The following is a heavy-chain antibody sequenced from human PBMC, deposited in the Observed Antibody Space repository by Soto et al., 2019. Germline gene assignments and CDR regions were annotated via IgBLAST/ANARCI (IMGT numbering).Heavy chain of an antibody. D-gene: IGHD3-10*01. CDR2: IIPIFGTA. CDR1: GGTFSSYA. V-gene: IGHV1-69*12. Sequence: QVQLVQSGAEVKKPGSSVKVSCKASGGTFSSYAISWVRQAPGQGLEWMGGIIPIFGTANYAQKFQGRVTITADESTSTAYMELSGLRSEDTAVYYCASPARMGWPGRFDYWGQGTLVTVSS. CDR3: ASPARMGWPGRFDY. J-gene: IGHJ4*02.